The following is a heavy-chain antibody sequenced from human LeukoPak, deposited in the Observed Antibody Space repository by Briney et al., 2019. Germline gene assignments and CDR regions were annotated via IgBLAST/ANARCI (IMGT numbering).Heavy chain of an antibody. CDR3: ARDSYYDSSGYYYGY. D-gene: IGHD3-22*01. CDR2: IIPILGIA. J-gene: IGHJ4*02. CDR1: GGTFSSYA. Sequence: SVKVSCKASGGTFSSYAISWVRQAPGQGLEWMGSIIPILGIANYAQKFQGRVTITADKSTSTAYMELSSLRSEDTAVYYCARDSYYDSSGYYYGYWGQGTLVTVSS. V-gene: IGHV1-69*04.